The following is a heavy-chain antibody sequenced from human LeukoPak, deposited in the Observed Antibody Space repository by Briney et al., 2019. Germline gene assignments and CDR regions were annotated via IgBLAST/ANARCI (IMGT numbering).Heavy chain of an antibody. CDR2: ISSSGSTI. Sequence: GGSLRLSCAASGFTFGDYYMSWIRQAPGKGLEWVSYISSSGSTIYYADSVKGRFTISRDNAKNSLYLQMNSLRAEDTAVYYCARRSSGWYGDWFDPWGQGTLVTVSS. CDR3: ARRSSGWYGDWFDP. D-gene: IGHD6-19*01. J-gene: IGHJ5*02. V-gene: IGHV3-11*04. CDR1: GFTFGDYY.